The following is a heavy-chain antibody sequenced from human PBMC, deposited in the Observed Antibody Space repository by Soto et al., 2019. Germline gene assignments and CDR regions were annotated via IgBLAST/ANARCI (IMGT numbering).Heavy chain of an antibody. CDR2: IYPGDSDT. D-gene: IGHD6-13*01. J-gene: IGHJ6*02. CDR1: GYSFTSYW. V-gene: IGHV5-51*01. Sequence: PGESLKISCKGSGYSFTSYWIGWVREMPGKGLEWMGIIYPGDSDTRYSPSFQGQVTISADKSISTAYLQWSSLKASDTAMYYCARRLSSSSYYYGMDVWGQGTTVTVSS. CDR3: ARRLSSSSYYYGMDV.